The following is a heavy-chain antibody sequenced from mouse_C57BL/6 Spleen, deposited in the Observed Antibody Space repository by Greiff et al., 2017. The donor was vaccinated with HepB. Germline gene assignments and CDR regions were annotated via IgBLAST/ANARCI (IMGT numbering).Heavy chain of an antibody. J-gene: IGHJ3*01. Sequence: DVMLVESGGDLVKPGGSLKLSCAASGFTFSSYGMSWVRQTPDKRLEWVATISSGGSYTYYPDSVKGRFTISRDNATNTLYLQMSSLKSEDTAMYYCANYYGSSPYFAYWGQGTLVTVSA. CDR2: ISSGGSYT. V-gene: IGHV5-6*02. CDR1: GFTFSSYG. CDR3: ANYYGSSPYFAY. D-gene: IGHD1-1*01.